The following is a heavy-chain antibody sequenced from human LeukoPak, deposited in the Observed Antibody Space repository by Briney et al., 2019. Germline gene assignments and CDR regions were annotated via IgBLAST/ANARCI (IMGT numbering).Heavy chain of an antibody. CDR2: INTNTGNP. D-gene: IGHD6-13*01. CDR3: AGPNPYSSSWYPRGMDV. Sequence: ASVKVSCKASGYTFTSYAMNWVRQAPGQGLEWMGWINTNTGNPTYAQGFTGRFVLSLDTSVSTAYLQISSLKAEDTAVYYCAGPNPYSSSWYPRGMDVWGQGTTVTVSS. J-gene: IGHJ6*02. CDR1: GYTFTSYA. V-gene: IGHV7-4-1*02.